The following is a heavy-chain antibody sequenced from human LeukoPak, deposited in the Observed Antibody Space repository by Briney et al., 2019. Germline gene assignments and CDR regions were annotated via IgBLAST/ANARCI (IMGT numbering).Heavy chain of an antibody. Sequence: GGSLRLSCAASGFTVSSNYMSWVRQAPGKGLEWVSVIYSGGSTYYADSVKGRFTISRHNSKNTLYLQMNSLRAEDTAVYYCARDFGGGLWFRTDYGMDVWGQGTTVTVSS. CDR1: GFTVSSNY. CDR2: IYSGGST. CDR3: ARDFGGGLWFRTDYGMDV. J-gene: IGHJ6*02. D-gene: IGHD3-10*01. V-gene: IGHV3-53*04.